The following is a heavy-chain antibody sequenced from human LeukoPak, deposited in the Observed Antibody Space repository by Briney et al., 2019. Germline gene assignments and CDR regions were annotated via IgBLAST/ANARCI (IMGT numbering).Heavy chain of an antibody. D-gene: IGHD6-19*01. CDR2: IIPIFGTA. CDR3: ARSSTAGAYYYYYYMDV. CDR1: GGTFISYA. J-gene: IGHJ6*03. Sequence: ASVKVSCKASGGTFISYAISWVRQAPGQGLEWMGGIIPIFGTANYAQKFQGRVTITADKSTSTAYMELSSLRSEDTAVYYCARSSTAGAYYYYYYMDVWGKGTTVTVSS. V-gene: IGHV1-69*06.